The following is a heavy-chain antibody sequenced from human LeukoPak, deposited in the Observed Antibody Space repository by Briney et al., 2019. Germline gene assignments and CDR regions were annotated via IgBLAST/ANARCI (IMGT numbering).Heavy chain of an antibody. CDR1: GFTFSSYG. Sequence: PGGSLRLSCAASGFTFSSYGMHWVRQAPGKGLEWVAVIWYDGSNKYYADSVKGRFTISRDNSKNTLYLQMNSLRAEDTAVYYCARDSRSHGETTLDYWGQGTLVTVSS. CDR3: ARDSRSHGETTLDY. J-gene: IGHJ4*02. D-gene: IGHD3-10*01. V-gene: IGHV3-33*01. CDR2: IWYDGSNK.